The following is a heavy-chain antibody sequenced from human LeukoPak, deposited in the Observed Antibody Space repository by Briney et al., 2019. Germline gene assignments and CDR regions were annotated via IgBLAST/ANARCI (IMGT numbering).Heavy chain of an antibody. CDR3: TRHTYYEDGFDY. V-gene: IGHV3-73*01. J-gene: IGHJ4*02. Sequence: GGSLRLSCAASGFTFSGSAMLWVRQASGKGLEWVGRIRSKANSYATAYAASVKGRFTISRDDSKNTAYLQMNSLKTEDTAVYYCTRHTYYEDGFDYWGQGTLVTASS. D-gene: IGHD3-22*01. CDR2: IRSKANSYAT. CDR1: GFTFSGSA.